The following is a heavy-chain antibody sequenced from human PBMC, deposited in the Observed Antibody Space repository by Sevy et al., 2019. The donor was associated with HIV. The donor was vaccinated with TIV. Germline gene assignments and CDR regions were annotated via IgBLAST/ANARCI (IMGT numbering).Heavy chain of an antibody. V-gene: IGHV3-30*04. CDR2: ISYDGSNT. CDR3: ERETLRYYDWFLAY. CDR1: GFTCNSYT. J-gene: IGHJ4*01. D-gene: IGHD3-9*01. Sequence: GGSLRLSCAASGFTCNSYTMNWVRQAPGKGLEWVEVISYDGSNTSYADSVKGRITISRDNSKNTLYLQINSLRPEDTAVYYCERETLRYYDWFLAYWGQGTLVTVSS.